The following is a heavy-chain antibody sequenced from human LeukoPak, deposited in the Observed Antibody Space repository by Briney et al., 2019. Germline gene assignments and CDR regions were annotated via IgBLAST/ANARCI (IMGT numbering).Heavy chain of an antibody. CDR2: ISGSGGSI. D-gene: IGHD6-19*01. CDR1: GFTFSSYA. CDR3: ASSSYSGWYGFDY. J-gene: IGHJ4*02. Sequence: PGGSLRLSCAASGFTFSSYAMSWVRQAPGKGLEWVSAISGSGGSIYYADSVKGRFTISRDNAKNSLYLQMNSLRAEDTAVYYCASSSYSGWYGFDYWGQGTLVTVSS. V-gene: IGHV3-23*01.